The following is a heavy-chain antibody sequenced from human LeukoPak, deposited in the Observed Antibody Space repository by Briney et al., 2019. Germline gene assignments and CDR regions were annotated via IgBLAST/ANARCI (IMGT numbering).Heavy chain of an antibody. Sequence: GGSLRLSCAASGFTFSSHRMNWIRQAPGKGLVWVSRISSGGTTTHYADSVRGRFTISRDNAKNALYLQMNSLTAEDTAVYYCARVGAAVDYWGKGTLVTVSS. J-gene: IGHJ4*02. CDR2: ISSGGTTT. CDR1: GFTFSSHR. D-gene: IGHD2-15*01. V-gene: IGHV3-74*01. CDR3: ARVGAAVDY.